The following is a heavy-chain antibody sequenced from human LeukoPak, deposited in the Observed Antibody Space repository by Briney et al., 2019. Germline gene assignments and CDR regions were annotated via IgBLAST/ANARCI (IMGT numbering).Heavy chain of an antibody. CDR3: ASPRGPTVTPFDY. D-gene: IGHD4-17*01. CDR1: GFPFSNYA. V-gene: IGHV3-30-3*01. Sequence: GGSLRLSCVASGFPFSNYAMHWVRQAPGKGLEWVAVISYDGSNKYYADSVKGRFTISRDNSKNTLYLQMNSLRAEDTAVYYCASPRGPTVTPFDYWGQGTLVTVSS. J-gene: IGHJ4*02. CDR2: ISYDGSNK.